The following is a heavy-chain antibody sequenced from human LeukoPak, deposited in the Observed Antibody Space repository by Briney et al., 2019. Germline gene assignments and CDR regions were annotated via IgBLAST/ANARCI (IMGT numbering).Heavy chain of an antibody. J-gene: IGHJ4*02. CDR3: ARKKTRGLDY. D-gene: IGHD3-10*01. Sequence: PGGSLRLSCAASGFTFSSYAMSWVRQAPGKGLEWVSIISGSGITTHHADSVKGRFTISRDNSKNMVYLQMSSLRADDTAIYYCARKKTRGLDYWGQGTLVTVSS. CDR2: ISGSGITT. V-gene: IGHV3-23*01. CDR1: GFTFSSYA.